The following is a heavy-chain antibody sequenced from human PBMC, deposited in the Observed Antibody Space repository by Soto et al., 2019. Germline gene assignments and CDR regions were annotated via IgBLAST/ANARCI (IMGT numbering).Heavy chain of an antibody. D-gene: IGHD3-9*01. Sequence: GESLKISCKGSGYSFTSYWIGWVRQMPGKGLEWMGIIYPGDSDTRYSPSFQGQVTISADKSISTAYLQWSSLKASDTAMYYCARHVPLYYDILTGERTKGGLGMDVWGQGTTVTVSS. CDR2: IYPGDSDT. J-gene: IGHJ6*02. CDR3: ARHVPLYYDILTGERTKGGLGMDV. V-gene: IGHV5-51*01. CDR1: GYSFTSYW.